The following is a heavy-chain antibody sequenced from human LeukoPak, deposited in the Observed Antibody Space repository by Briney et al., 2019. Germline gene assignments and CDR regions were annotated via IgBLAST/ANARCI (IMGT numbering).Heavy chain of an antibody. J-gene: IGHJ6*03. Sequence: GGSLRLSCAGSGFRFSGYAMSWVRQAPGKGLDWVSTISGSGDTTYYADSVRGRFAISRDNAKNTLDLQMNSLTAEDTAVYYCAKGSAYYDFYYMVVCGKGTTVTVSS. CDR2: ISGSGDTT. V-gene: IGHV3-23*01. CDR1: GFRFSGYA. CDR3: AKGSAYYDFYYMVV.